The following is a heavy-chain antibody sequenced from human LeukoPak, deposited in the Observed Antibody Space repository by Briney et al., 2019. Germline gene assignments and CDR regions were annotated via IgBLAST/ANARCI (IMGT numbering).Heavy chain of an antibody. D-gene: IGHD1-26*01. Sequence: PGGSLRLSCAASGFTFSTYWMHWVRQAPGKGLVWVSRINTDGSSTAYAGSVQGRFTISRDNAKNTLYLQMNSLRAEDTAVYYCARDLKGGSYRNFDYWGQGTLVTVSS. J-gene: IGHJ4*02. CDR2: INTDGSST. CDR3: ARDLKGGSYRNFDY. CDR1: GFTFSTYW. V-gene: IGHV3-74*01.